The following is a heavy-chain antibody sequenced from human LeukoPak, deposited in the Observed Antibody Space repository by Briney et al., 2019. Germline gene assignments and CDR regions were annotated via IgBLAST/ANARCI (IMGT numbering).Heavy chain of an antibody. V-gene: IGHV4/OR15-8*01. J-gene: IGHJ6*02. D-gene: IGHD2-15*01. Sequence: SETLSLTCDVSGGSIDSTNWWNWVRQPPGKGLEWIGEIHHDGRINYNPSLKSRVTLSVDKSKNQFSLKLSSVTAADTAVYYCARESGAVVVVAASYGMDVWGQGTTVTVSS. CDR1: GGSIDSTNW. CDR3: ARESGAVVVVAASYGMDV. CDR2: IHHDGRI.